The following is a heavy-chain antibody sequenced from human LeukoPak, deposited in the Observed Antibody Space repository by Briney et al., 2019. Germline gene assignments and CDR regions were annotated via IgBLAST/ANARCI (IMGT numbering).Heavy chain of an antibody. Sequence: SETLSLTCAVYGGSFSGYYWSWIRQPPGKWLEWIGEINHSGSTNYNPSLKSRVTISVDTSKHQFSLKLSSVTAADTAVYYCASSPPSSGSYPDWGQGTLVTVSS. V-gene: IGHV4-34*01. D-gene: IGHD3-10*01. J-gene: IGHJ4*02. CDR2: INHSGST. CDR1: GGSFSGYY. CDR3: ASSPPSSGSYPD.